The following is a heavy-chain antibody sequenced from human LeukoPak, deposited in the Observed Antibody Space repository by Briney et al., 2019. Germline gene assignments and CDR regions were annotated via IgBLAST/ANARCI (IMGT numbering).Heavy chain of an antibody. CDR2: ISFDGSDK. D-gene: IGHD4-17*01. V-gene: IGHV3-30*03. CDR3: TRSDDYGASGDS. J-gene: IGHJ4*02. Sequence: GRSLRPSCAGAGFTFNNYGIHWVRQAPGKGLEWVAVISFDGSDKYYGDSVKGRFSISRDNSKNTLYLQMNSLRAEDTAVYYCTRSDDYGASGDSWGQGTLVTVSS. CDR1: GFTFNNYG.